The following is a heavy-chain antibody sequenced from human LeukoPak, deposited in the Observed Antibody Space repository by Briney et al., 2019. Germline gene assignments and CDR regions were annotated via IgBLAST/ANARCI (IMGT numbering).Heavy chain of an antibody. CDR2: IYYSGST. D-gene: IGHD1-26*01. V-gene: IGHV4-39*07. CDR3: ARSRGSYGIDY. CDR1: GGSISSYY. J-gene: IGHJ4*02. Sequence: MPSETLSLTCTVSGGSISSYYWGWIRQPPGKGLEWIGSIYYSGSTYYDPSLKSRVTISVDTSKNQFSLKLNSVTAADTAVYYCARSRGSYGIDYWGQGTLVTVSS.